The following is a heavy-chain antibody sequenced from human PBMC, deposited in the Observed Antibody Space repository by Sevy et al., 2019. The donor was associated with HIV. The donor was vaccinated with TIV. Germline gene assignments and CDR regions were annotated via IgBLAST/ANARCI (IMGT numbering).Heavy chain of an antibody. J-gene: IGHJ6*02. CDR1: GYTFTSYD. Sequence: ASVKVSCKASGYTFTSYDINWVRQATGQGLEWMGWMNPNSGNTGYAQKFQGRVTMTRYTSISTTYMELSSLRSEDTAMYYCARSGRWYYGSGCYYNPSHEYYYGMDVLGQGTTVTVSS. CDR2: MNPNSGNT. D-gene: IGHD3-10*01. CDR3: ARSGRWYYGSGCYYNPSHEYYYGMDV. V-gene: IGHV1-8*01.